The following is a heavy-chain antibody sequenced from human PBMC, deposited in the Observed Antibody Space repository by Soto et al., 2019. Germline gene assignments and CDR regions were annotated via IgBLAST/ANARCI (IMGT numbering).Heavy chain of an antibody. CDR1: CGSISSGGNS. J-gene: IGHJ4*02. V-gene: IGHV4-30-2*01. Sequence: SDTLSLTCGVSCGSISSGGNSWSWIRQPPGKGLEWIGYIYHSGSTYYNPSLKSRVTISVDRSKNQFSLKLSSVTAADTAVYYCARAYSSPGYYFYYWGQGTLVTVSS. CDR3: ARAYSSPGYYFYY. D-gene: IGHD2-15*01. CDR2: IYHSGST.